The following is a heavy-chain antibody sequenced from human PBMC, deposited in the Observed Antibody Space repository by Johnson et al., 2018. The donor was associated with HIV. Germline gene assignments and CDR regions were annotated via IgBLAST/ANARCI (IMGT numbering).Heavy chain of an antibody. J-gene: IGHJ3*02. V-gene: IGHV3-66*02. CDR3: AKDIRVRGVFEAFDI. Sequence: VQLVESGGGLVQPGGSLRLSCAASGFTVSSNYMSWVRQAPGKGLEWVSLINTGGSTYYADSMKGRFTISRDNAKNYLYLQMNSLRAEDTALYYCAKDIRVRGVFEAFDIWGQGTMVTVSS. CDR2: INTGGST. CDR1: GFTVSSNY. D-gene: IGHD3-10*01.